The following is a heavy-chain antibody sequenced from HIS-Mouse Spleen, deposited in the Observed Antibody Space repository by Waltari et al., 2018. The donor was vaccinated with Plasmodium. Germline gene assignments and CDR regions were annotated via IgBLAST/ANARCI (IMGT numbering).Heavy chain of an antibody. CDR3: ARGGYSSSSYYFDY. CDR1: GGSISSYY. D-gene: IGHD6-6*01. CDR2: IYYSGST. Sequence: QVQLQESGPGLVKPSETLSLTCTVPGGSISSYYWSWIRQPPGKGLEWIAYIYYSGSTNYNPSLKSRVTISVDTSKNQFSLKLSSVTAADTAVFYCARGGYSSSSYYFDYWGQGTLVTVSS. V-gene: IGHV4-59*01. J-gene: IGHJ4*02.